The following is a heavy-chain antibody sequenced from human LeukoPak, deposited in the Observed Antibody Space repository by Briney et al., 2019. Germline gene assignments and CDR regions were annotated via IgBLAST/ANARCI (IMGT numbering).Heavy chain of an antibody. Sequence: ASVKVSCKASGYTFTSYGISWVRQAPGQGLEWMGGIIPIFGTANYAQKFQGRVTITADESTSTAYMELSSLRSEDTAVYYCARDPGTAQWLGPPYYYGMDVWGQGTTVTVSS. CDR2: IIPIFGTA. CDR3: ARDPGTAQWLGPPYYYGMDV. V-gene: IGHV1-69*13. D-gene: IGHD6-19*01. J-gene: IGHJ6*02. CDR1: GYTFTSYG.